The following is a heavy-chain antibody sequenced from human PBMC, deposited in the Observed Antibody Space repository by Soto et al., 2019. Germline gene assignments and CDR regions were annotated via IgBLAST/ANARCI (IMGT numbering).Heavy chain of an antibody. CDR2: IIPIFGTA. J-gene: IGHJ4*02. Sequence: VASVKVSCKASGGTFSSYAISWVRQAPGQGLEWMGGIIPIFGTANYAQKFQGRVTITADESTSTAYMELSSLRSEDTAVYYCARDGYGGSRDFDYWGQGTLVTVSS. CDR1: GGTFSSYA. CDR3: ARDGYGGSRDFDY. D-gene: IGHD2-15*01. V-gene: IGHV1-69*13.